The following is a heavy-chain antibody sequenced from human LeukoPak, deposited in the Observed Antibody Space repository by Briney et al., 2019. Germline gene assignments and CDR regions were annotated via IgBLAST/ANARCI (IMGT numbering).Heavy chain of an antibody. D-gene: IGHD1-26*01. CDR1: GFPFSSYW. CDR3: ARSSGSYYGRAEYFQH. J-gene: IGHJ1*01. V-gene: IGHV3-7*01. CDR2: IKQDGSEK. Sequence: GSLRLSFAASGFPFSSYWISWVRPAPGKGLEWVASIKQDGSEKYYVDSVKGRFTISRDNAKNSLYLQMTSLRAEDTAVYYCARSSGSYYGRAEYFQHWGQGTLVTVSS.